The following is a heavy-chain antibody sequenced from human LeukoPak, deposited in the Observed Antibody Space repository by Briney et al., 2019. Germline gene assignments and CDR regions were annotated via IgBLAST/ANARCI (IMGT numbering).Heavy chain of an antibody. J-gene: IGHJ4*02. CDR1: GFTFGDYA. CDR3: AKAHKEVGATTDFDY. CDR2: ISGSGGST. V-gene: IGHV3-23*01. Sequence: GGSLRLSCTASGFTFGDYAMSWVRQAPGKGLEWVSAISGSGGSTYYADSVKGRFTISRDNSKNTLYLQMNSLRAEDTAVYYCAKAHKEVGATTDFDYWGQGTLVTVSS. D-gene: IGHD1-26*01.